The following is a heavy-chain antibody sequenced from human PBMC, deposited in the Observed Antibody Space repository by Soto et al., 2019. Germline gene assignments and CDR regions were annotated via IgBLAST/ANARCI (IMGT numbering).Heavy chain of an antibody. CDR2: IYYSGST. CDR3: ARPRSGSYLLAY. V-gene: IGHV4-39*01. CDR1: GGSISSSSYY. Sequence: SETLSLTCAVSGGSISSSSYYWVWIRQPPGKGLEWIGSIYYSGSTYYNPSLKSRVTISVDTSKNQFSLKLSSVTAADTAVYYCARPRSGSYLLAYWGQGTLVTVSS. J-gene: IGHJ4*02. D-gene: IGHD1-26*01.